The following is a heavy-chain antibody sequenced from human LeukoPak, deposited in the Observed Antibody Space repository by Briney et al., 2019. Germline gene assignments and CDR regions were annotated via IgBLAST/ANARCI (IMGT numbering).Heavy chain of an antibody. V-gene: IGHV3-23*01. CDR1: GFTFNNYA. CDR3: ARVQDPSRVPNFDC. J-gene: IGHJ4*02. CDR2: VSDSGGTT. D-gene: IGHD2-2*01. Sequence: GGSLRLSCAGSGFTFNNYAMSWVRQAPGKGLEWVSEVSDSGGTTYYADSVKGRFTISRDNAKNTLYLQMNSLRAEDTAVYYCARVQDPSRVPNFDCWGQGTLVTVSS.